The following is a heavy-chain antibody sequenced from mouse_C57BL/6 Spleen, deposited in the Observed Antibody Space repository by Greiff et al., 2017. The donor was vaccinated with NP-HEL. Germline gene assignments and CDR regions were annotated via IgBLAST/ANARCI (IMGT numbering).Heavy chain of an antibody. CDR3: ARGIYYDYDEFAY. J-gene: IGHJ3*01. CDR2: ISSGSSTI. Sequence: EVKLMESGGGLVKPGGSLKLSCAASGFTFSDYGMHWVRQAPEKGLEWVAYISSGSSTIYYADTVKGRFTISRDNAKNTLFLQMTSLRSEDTAMYYCARGIYYDYDEFAYWGQGTLVTVSA. V-gene: IGHV5-17*01. D-gene: IGHD2-4*01. CDR1: GFTFSDYG.